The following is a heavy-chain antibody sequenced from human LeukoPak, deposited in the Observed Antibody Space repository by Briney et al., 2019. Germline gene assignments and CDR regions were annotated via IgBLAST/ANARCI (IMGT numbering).Heavy chain of an antibody. CDR3: AKDRRSGYSYVVDY. V-gene: IGHV3-43*01. D-gene: IGHD5-18*01. CDR1: GFTFDDYT. CDR2: ISWDGGST. J-gene: IGHJ4*02. Sequence: GGSLRLSCAASGFTFDDYTMHWVRQAPGKGLEWVSLISWDGGSTYYADSVKGRFTISRDNSKNSLYLQMNSLRTEDTALYYCAKDRRSGYSYVVDYWGQGTLVTVSS.